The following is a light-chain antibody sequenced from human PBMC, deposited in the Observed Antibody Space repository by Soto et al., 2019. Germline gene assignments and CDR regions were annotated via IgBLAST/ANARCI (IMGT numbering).Light chain of an antibody. V-gene: IGLV2-14*01. CDR1: SYNVGKNL. CDR3: SSKSSGSTPML. CDR2: EVS. J-gene: IGLJ2*01. Sequence: QSVLTQPPSASGTPGQRVTISCSGGSYNVGKNLVYWYQQRPGTAPKLIIYEVSNRPSGVSNRFSGSKSGNTASLTISGLQAEDESHYYCSSKSSGSTPMLFGGGTKLTVL.